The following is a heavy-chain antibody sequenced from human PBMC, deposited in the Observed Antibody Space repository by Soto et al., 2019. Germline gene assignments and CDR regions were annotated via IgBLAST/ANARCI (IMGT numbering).Heavy chain of an antibody. CDR1: GFTFSSYW. V-gene: IGHV3-74*01. Sequence: PGGSLRLSCAASGFTFSSYWLHWVRQAPGKGLVWVSRINSDGSSTSYADSVKGRFTISRDNAKNTLYLQMNSLRAEDTAVYYCARDCTNGVCYGAFDPWGQGTLVTVSS. D-gene: IGHD2-8*01. CDR3: ARDCTNGVCYGAFDP. CDR2: INSDGSST. J-gene: IGHJ5*02.